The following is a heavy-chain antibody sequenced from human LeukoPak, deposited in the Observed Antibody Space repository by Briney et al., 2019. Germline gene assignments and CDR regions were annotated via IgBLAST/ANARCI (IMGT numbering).Heavy chain of an antibody. Sequence: PSETLSLTCIVSGGSVSSGSYYWSWIRQPPGKGLEWIGYIFYTGSTNYNPSLKSRVTISVDTSKNQFSLNLRSVTAADTAVYYCARASGGWYGLFDYWGQGTLVTVSS. CDR2: IFYTGST. CDR1: GGSVSSGSYY. D-gene: IGHD6-19*01. CDR3: ARASGGWYGLFDY. V-gene: IGHV4-61*01. J-gene: IGHJ4*02.